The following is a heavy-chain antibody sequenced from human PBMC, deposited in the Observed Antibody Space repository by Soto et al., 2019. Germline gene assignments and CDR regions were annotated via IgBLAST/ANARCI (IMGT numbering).Heavy chain of an antibody. CDR3: TRPGLHDYYYYGMDV. CDR2: IRSKANSYAT. V-gene: IGHV3-73*01. D-gene: IGHD5-12*01. J-gene: IGHJ6*02. Sequence: GGSLRLSCAASGFTFSGSAMHWVRQASGKGLEWVGRIRSKANSYATAYAASVKGRFTISRDDSKNTAYLQMNSLKTEDTAVYYCTRPGLHDYYYYGMDVWGQGTTVTVSS. CDR1: GFTFSGSA.